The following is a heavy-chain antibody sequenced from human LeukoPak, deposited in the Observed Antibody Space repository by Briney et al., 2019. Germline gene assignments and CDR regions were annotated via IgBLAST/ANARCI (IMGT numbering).Heavy chain of an antibody. J-gene: IGHJ4*02. CDR3: ARDTWPIQGYSSNWFFHF. CDR1: GDIFSSNSAA. D-gene: IGHD6-13*01. Sequence: SRTLSLTCGLSGDIFSSNSAAWNWITQSPSRGLEWLETTYYRSRWYNDYADTVKSRITINADTSKNQFSLQLKSVTPEDTAVYYCARDTWPIQGYSSNWFFHFWGQGALLTVSS. V-gene: IGHV6-1*01. CDR2: TYYRSRWYN.